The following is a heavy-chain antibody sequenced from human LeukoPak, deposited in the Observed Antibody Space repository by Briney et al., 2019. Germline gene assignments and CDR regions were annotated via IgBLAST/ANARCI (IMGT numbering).Heavy chain of an antibody. CDR2: ISTYNGNT. D-gene: IGHD6-13*01. CDR3: ARGRSAADDFDY. Sequence: ASVNVSCKASGYIFTSYGISWVRQAPGQRLEWMGWISTYNGNTKYAQKVQGRVTLTTDTSTSTAYMELRSLRGDDTAIYYCARGRSAADDFDYWGQGTLVTVSS. J-gene: IGHJ4*02. CDR1: GYIFTSYG. V-gene: IGHV1-18*01.